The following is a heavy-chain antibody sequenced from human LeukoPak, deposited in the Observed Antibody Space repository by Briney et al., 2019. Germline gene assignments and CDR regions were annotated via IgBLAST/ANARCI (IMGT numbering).Heavy chain of an antibody. CDR1: GFTLSSYA. CDR2: ITGSGHTT. D-gene: IGHD6-19*01. Sequence: GGSLRLSCAGSGFTLSSYAMSWVRQAPGKGLEWVSGITGSGHTTYYADSVKGRFTISRDNSKNTLYLQMNSLKAEDTAVYYCARVIRSSGWYVDFWGQGTLVTVSS. V-gene: IGHV3-23*01. J-gene: IGHJ4*02. CDR3: ARVIRSSGWYVDF.